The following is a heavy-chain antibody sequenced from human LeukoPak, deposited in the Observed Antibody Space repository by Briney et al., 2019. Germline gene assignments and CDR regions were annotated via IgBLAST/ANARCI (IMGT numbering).Heavy chain of an antibody. CDR3: ARDTRTFDY. Sequence: GGSLRLSCAASGFTFSSYRMNWARQAPGKGLEWVANIKQDGSEKYYVDSVKGRFTTSRDNAKNSLFLQMNSLRAEDTAVYYCARDTRTFDYWGQGTLVTVSS. CDR1: GFTFSSYR. CDR2: IKQDGSEK. J-gene: IGHJ4*02. D-gene: IGHD1-26*01. V-gene: IGHV3-7*01.